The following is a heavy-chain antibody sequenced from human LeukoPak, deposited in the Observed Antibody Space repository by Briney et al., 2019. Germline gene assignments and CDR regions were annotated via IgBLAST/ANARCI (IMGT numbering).Heavy chain of an antibody. CDR1: GYTLTELS. D-gene: IGHD2-2*02. CDR2: FDPEDGET. CDR3: ATQLPIVVVPAAILRHWFDP. V-gene: IGHV1-24*01. J-gene: IGHJ5*02. Sequence: ASVKVSCKVSGYTLTELSMHWVRQAPGKGLEWMGGFDPEDGETIYAQKFQGRVTMTEDTSTDTVYMELSSLGSEDTAVYYCATQLPIVVVPAAILRHWFDPWGQGTLVTVSS.